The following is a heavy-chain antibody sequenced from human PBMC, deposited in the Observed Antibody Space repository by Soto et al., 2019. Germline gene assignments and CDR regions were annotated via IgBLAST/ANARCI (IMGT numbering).Heavy chain of an antibody. CDR3: ARAWSWNWFDP. V-gene: IGHV4-30-2*01. CDR2: IYHSGST. CDR1: GGSISSGGYS. J-gene: IGHJ5*02. Sequence: SETLSLTCAVSGGSISSGGYSWSRIRQPPGKGLEWIGYIYHSGSTYYNPSLKSRVTISVDRSKNQFSLKLSSVTAADTAVYYCARAWSWNWFDPWGQGTLVTVSS. D-gene: IGHD1-26*01.